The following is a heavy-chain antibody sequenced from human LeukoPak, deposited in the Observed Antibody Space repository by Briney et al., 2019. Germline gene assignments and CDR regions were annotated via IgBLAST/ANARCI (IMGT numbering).Heavy chain of an antibody. CDR3: ARGGGSRWTASDY. J-gene: IGHJ4*02. CDR2: IYPYDSDV. Sequence: GESLKISCKGSGYSFTSYWIGWVRQMPGKGLEWMGVIYPYDSDVRYSPSFQGQVTISADKSISTAYLQWSSLKAPDTAMYYCARGGGSRWTASDYWGQGTLVTVPS. CDR1: GYSFTSYW. D-gene: IGHD5-24*01. V-gene: IGHV5-51*01.